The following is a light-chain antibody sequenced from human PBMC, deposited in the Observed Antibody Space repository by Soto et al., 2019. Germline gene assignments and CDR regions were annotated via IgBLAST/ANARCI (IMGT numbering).Light chain of an antibody. CDR3: QQHNRFPWT. CDR2: SAS. J-gene: IGKJ1*01. Sequence: DIQVTQSPSSVSASVGDRVTITCRASQDLHTLLAWYQHKPGESPKLLIYSASTLSSGVPSRFSGRGTATYFTLHIDNLQPEDFATYYCQQHNRFPWTFGQGTRVEMK. V-gene: IGKV1-12*02. CDR1: QDLHTL.